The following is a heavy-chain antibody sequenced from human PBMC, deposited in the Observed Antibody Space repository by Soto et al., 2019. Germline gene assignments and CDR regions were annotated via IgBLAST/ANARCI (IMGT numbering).Heavy chain of an antibody. J-gene: IGHJ6*02. CDR1: GGTFSSYA. CDR3: ARRDWNDVDYYYYGMDV. V-gene: IGHV1-69*06. CDR2: IIPIFGRA. Sequence: GASVKVSCKSSGGTFSSYAISWVRQAPGQGLEFMGGIIPIFGRANYARKXQGRVTITADKSTSTAYMELSSLRSEDTAVYYCARRDWNDVDYYYYGMDVWGQGTTVTVSS. D-gene: IGHD1-1*01.